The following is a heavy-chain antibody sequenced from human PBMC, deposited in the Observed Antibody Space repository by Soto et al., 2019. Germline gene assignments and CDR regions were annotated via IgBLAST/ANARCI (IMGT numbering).Heavy chain of an antibody. CDR3: ARDRGYYGSGSYYKL. D-gene: IGHD3-10*01. CDR2: ISSSSSYI. V-gene: IGHV3-21*01. CDR1: GFTFSSYS. J-gene: IGHJ4*02. Sequence: EVQLVESGGGLVKPGGSLRLSCAASGFTFSSYSMNWVRQAPGKGLAWVSSISSSSSYIYYADSVKGRFTISRDNAKKSLYLQMNSLRAEDTDVYYCARDRGYYGSGSYYKLWGQGTLVTVSS.